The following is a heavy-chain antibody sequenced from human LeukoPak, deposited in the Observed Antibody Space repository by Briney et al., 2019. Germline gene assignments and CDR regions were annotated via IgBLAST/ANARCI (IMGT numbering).Heavy chain of an antibody. CDR1: GFIFSSYS. CDR3: ARGQDTVVTSRDAFDI. V-gene: IGHV3-21*01. D-gene: IGHD4-23*01. J-gene: IGHJ3*02. CDR2: ISTSSIYI. Sequence: GGSLRLSCAVSGFIFSSYSMNWVRQAPGKGLEWVSSISTSSIYIYYADSVKGRFTISRDNAKNSLYLQMNSLRAEDTAVYYCARGQDTVVTSRDAFDIWGKGTTVIVSS.